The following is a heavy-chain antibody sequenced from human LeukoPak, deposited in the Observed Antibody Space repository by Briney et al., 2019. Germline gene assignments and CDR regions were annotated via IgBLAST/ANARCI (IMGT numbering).Heavy chain of an antibody. Sequence: GGSLRLSCVGSGFTFTTCSMNWVRQAPGKGLEWVSSISSTSSFIYYADSVKGRFTISRDNANNSLYLQMNSLRAEDTAVYYCARAPIMYSSGWFGDWGQGTLVTVSS. CDR2: ISSTSSFI. V-gene: IGHV3-21*01. J-gene: IGHJ4*02. D-gene: IGHD6-19*01. CDR1: GFTFTTCS. CDR3: ARAPIMYSSGWFGD.